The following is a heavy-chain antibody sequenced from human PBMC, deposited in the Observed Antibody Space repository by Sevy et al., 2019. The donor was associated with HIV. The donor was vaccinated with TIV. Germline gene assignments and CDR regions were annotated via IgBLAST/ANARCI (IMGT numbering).Heavy chain of an antibody. J-gene: IGHJ4*02. CDR3: AKAGSDYVWETYRFFDY. CDR2: IGGSGVDT. Sequence: GGSLRLSRAASGFSFNIYAMSWVRQGSGKGLEWVTGIGGSGVDTHYADSVKGRFTISRDNSKNTLYLQMSNLRAEDTAVYYCAKAGSDYVWETYRFFDYWGQGTLVTVSS. V-gene: IGHV3-23*01. CDR1: GFSFNIYA. D-gene: IGHD3-16*02.